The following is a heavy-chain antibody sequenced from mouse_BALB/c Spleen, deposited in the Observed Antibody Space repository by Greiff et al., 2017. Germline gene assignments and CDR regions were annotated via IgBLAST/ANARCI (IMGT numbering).Heavy chain of an antibody. CDR2: ILPGSGST. J-gene: IGHJ4*01. V-gene: IGHV1-9*01. D-gene: IGHD2-1*01. CDR3: ARFYGNHYAMDY. Sequence: VQLQQSGAELMKPGASVRISCKATGYTFSSYWIEWVKQRPGHGLEWIGEILPGSGSTNYNEKFKGKATFTADTSSNTAYMQLSSLTSEDSAVYYCARFYGNHYAMDYWGQGTSVTVSS. CDR1: GYTFSSYW.